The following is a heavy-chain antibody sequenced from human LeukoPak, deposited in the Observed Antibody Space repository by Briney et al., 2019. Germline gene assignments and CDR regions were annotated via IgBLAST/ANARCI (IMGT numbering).Heavy chain of an antibody. CDR3: ARESYSLNP. J-gene: IGHJ5*02. V-gene: IGHV4-39*07. D-gene: IGHD2-21*01. CDR2: IYYSGST. Sequence: PSETLSLTCTVSGGSISSSSYYWGWIRQPPGKGLEWIGSIYYSGSTYYNPSLKSRVTISVDTSKNQFSLKLSSVTAADTAVYYCARESYSLNPWGQGTLVTVSS. CDR1: GGSISSSSYY.